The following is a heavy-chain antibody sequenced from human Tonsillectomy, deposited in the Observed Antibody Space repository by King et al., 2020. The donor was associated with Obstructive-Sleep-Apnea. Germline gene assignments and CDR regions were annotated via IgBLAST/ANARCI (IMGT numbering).Heavy chain of an antibody. D-gene: IGHD5-24*01. CDR1: GFTFSNYA. CDR3: ARDREDGPPYYYGMDV. V-gene: IGHV3-30*04. J-gene: IGHJ6*02. CDR2: IAFDGSNK. Sequence: VQLVESGGGVVQPGRSLRLSCAASGFTFSNYAMHWVRQAPGKGLEGGAVIAFDGSNKYYADSLKGRFTISRDNSKNTRYLQMNSLRPEDTAVYYCARDREDGPPYYYGMDVWGQGTTVTVSS.